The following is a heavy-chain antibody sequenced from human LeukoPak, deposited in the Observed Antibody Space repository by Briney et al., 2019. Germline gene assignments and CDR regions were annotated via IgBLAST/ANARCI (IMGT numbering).Heavy chain of an antibody. CDR1: GGSISSYY. J-gene: IGHJ4*02. Sequence: PSETLSLTCTVSGGSISSYYWSWIRQPPGKGLEWIGYIYYSGSTNYNPSLKSRVTISVDTSENQFSLKLSSVTAADTAVYYCASYGDYEAKFDYWGQGTLVTVSS. CDR2: IYYSGST. V-gene: IGHV4-59*01. CDR3: ASYGDYEAKFDY. D-gene: IGHD4-17*01.